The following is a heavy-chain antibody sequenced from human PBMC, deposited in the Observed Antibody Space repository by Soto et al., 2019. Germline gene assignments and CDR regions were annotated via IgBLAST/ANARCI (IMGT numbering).Heavy chain of an antibody. CDR1: GGIFTRYD. CDR3: AINGGWGGSNFDH. V-gene: IGHV1-69*01. CDR2: IIPIFDTA. D-gene: IGHD7-27*01. Sequence: QVQLVQSGAEVKKPGSSVKVSCKASGGIFTRYDIRWVRQAPGQGLEWMGAIIPIFDTANYAQKFQGRLTITADATTSSTYIELRRLRSEGTGIYYFAINGGWGGSNFDHWGQGTLVTGSS. J-gene: IGHJ4*02.